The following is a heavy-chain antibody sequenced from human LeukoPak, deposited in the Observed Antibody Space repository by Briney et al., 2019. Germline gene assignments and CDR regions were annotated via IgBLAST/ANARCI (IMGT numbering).Heavy chain of an antibody. CDR3: ARDRGPALGYCSGGSCYSQYWYFDL. CDR1: GYTFTGYY. D-gene: IGHD2-15*01. CDR2: INPNSGGT. Sequence: ASVKVSCKASGYTFTGYYMHWVRQAPGQGLEWMGRINPNSGGTNYAQKFQGRVTMTRDTSISTAYMELSRLRSDDTAVYYCARDRGPALGYCSGGSCYSQYWYFDLWGRGTLVTVSS. J-gene: IGHJ2*01. V-gene: IGHV1-2*06.